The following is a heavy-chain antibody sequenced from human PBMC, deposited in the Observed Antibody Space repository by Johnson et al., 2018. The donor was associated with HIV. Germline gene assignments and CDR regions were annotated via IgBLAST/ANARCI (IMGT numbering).Heavy chain of an antibody. CDR3: ARSYSGNSAFDI. CDR2: IYSGGST. Sequence: VQLVESGGGLVQPGRSLRLSCAASGFTFDDYGMSWVRQAPGKGLEWVSVIYSGGSTYYADSVKGRFTISRENAKNSVYLQMNSLRAEDTAVYYCARSYSGNSAFDIWGQGTLVTVSS. CDR1: GFTFDDYG. D-gene: IGHD1-26*01. J-gene: IGHJ3*02. V-gene: IGHV3-66*01.